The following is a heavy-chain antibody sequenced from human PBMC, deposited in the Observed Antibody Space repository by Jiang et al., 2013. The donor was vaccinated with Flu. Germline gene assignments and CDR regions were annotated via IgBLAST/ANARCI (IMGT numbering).Heavy chain of an antibody. CDR1: GFTFSSYA. CDR2: ISSSGNST. J-gene: IGHJ4*02. CDR3: ARDWRDGYNLNFDY. V-gene: IGHV3-23*01. D-gene: IGHD5-24*01. Sequence: VQLLESGGGLVQPGGSLRLSCAASGFTFSSYAMSWVRQAPGKGLEWVSTISSSGNSTYYADSVRGRFTISRDDAENSLYLQMNSLRAEDTATYYCARDWRDGYNLNFDYWGQGTLVTVSS.